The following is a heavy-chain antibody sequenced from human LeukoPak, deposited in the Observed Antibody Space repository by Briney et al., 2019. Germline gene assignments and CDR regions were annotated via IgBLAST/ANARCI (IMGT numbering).Heavy chain of an antibody. V-gene: IGHV4-59*12. D-gene: IGHD3-22*01. CDR2: IFYSGST. CDR1: RGSISSYY. J-gene: IGHJ5*02. Sequence: PSETLSLTCTVSRGSISSYYWSWIRQPPGERLEWIGYIFYSGSTNYNPSLKSRVTISVDTSKNQFSLKLTSVTAADTAVYYCAGSYDTSSWFDPWGQGTLVTVSS. CDR3: AGSYDTSSWFDP.